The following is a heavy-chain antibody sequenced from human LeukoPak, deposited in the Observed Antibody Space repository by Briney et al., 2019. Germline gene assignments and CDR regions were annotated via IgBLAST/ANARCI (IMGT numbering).Heavy chain of an antibody. V-gene: IGHV4-59*08. CDR2: IYYSGST. J-gene: IGHJ4*02. CDR3: ARAVSGRFDY. Sequence: SETLSLTCTVSGGSMSRYHWGWIRQPPGKGLEWTGYIYYSGSTNYNPSLNSRVTISVDTSKNQFSLRLSSVTAADTAIYYCARAVSGRFDYWGQGTLVTVSS. D-gene: IGHD6-19*01. CDR1: GGSMSRYH.